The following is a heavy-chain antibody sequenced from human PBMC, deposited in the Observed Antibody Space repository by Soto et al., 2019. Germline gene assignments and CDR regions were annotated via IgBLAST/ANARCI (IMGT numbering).Heavy chain of an antibody. V-gene: IGHV3-30*18. CDR3: AKDRWVGVAAAVTGYFDY. J-gene: IGHJ4*02. Sequence: GGSLRLSCAASGFTFSSYGMHWVRQAPGKGLEWVAVISYDGSNKYYADSVKGRFTISRDDSKNTLYLQMNSLRAEDTAVYYCAKDRWVGVAAAVTGYFDYWGQGTLVTVSS. D-gene: IGHD6-13*01. CDR1: GFTFSSYG. CDR2: ISYDGSNK.